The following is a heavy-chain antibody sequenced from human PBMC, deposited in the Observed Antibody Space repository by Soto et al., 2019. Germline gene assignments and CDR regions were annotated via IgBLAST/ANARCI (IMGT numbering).Heavy chain of an antibody. D-gene: IGHD2-15*01. V-gene: IGHV3-64*01. CDR1: GFPFSSYA. CDR3: AREYCSGGNCQLFFDY. Sequence: GGSLRLSCAASGFPFSSYAMHWVRQAPGKGLEYVSAITSSGNSPYYANSVKGRFTISRDNSKNTLYLQMGSLRAEDMAVYYCAREYCSGGNCQLFFDYWGQGTLVTVSS. CDR2: ITSSGNSP. J-gene: IGHJ4*02.